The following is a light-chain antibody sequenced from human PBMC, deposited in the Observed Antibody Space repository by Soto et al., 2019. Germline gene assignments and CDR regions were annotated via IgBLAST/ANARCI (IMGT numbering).Light chain of an antibody. CDR1: QSVSIW. V-gene: IGKV1-5*01. J-gene: IGKJ1*01. CDR2: DAS. Sequence: DIQMTQSPSTLSASEGDRVTISCRASQSVSIWLAWYQQKPGKAPKLLIYDASSLESGVPSRFSGSGSGTEFTLTIGSLQPDDFATYYCQRYNSYSDTFGQGTKVDIK. CDR3: QRYNSYSDT.